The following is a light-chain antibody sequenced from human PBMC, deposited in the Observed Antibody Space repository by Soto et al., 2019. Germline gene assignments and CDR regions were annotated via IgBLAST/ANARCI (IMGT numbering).Light chain of an antibody. V-gene: IGLV1-40*01. J-gene: IGLJ2*01. CDR3: SSYTSSSTE. CDR1: SSNIGAGYE. CDR2: GNS. Sequence: QSVLTQPPSVSGAPGQRVTISCSGSSSNIGAGYEVHWYQQLPGTAPKLLIYGNSNRPSGVPDRFSGSKSGTSASLAITGLQAEDEADYYCSSYTSSSTEFGGGTKLTVL.